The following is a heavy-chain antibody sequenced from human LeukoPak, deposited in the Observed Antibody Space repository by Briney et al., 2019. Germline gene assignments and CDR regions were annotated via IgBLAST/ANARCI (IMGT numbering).Heavy chain of an antibody. CDR3: ARRSGIAVAGAFDY. CDR1: GFTFSSYG. D-gene: IGHD6-19*01. Sequence: GGSLRLSCAASGFTFSSYGMSWGRQAPGKGGEWVSAISGSGGSTYYADSVKGRFTISRDNSKNTVYLQMNSLRAEDTAVYYCARRSGIAVAGAFDYWGQGTLVTVSS. J-gene: IGHJ4*02. CDR2: ISGSGGST. V-gene: IGHV3-23*01.